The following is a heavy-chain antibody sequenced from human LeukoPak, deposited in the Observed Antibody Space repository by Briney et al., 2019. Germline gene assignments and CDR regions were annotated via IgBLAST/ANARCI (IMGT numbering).Heavy chain of an antibody. V-gene: IGHV3-21*01. CDR3: AKEAGQDYGALDAFDV. J-gene: IGHJ3*01. CDR2: IGGSSSSL. D-gene: IGHD4-17*01. Sequence: GGSLRLSCAASGFTFSSYAMQWVRQAPGKGLEWVSSIGGSSSSLYYAESVKGRFTISRDNARNSLYLQMNSLRAEDTAVYYCAKEAGQDYGALDAFDVWGQGTMVTVSS. CDR1: GFTFSSYA.